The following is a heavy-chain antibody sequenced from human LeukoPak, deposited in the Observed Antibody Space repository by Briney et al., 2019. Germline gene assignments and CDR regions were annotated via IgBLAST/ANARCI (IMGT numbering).Heavy chain of an antibody. D-gene: IGHD2-8*01. V-gene: IGHV3-30*03. Sequence: GGSLRLSCAASGFTFSSHSMTWVRQAPGKGLEWVAVISDDGRHNYYADSVKGRFTISRDNSKSTLYLQMNSLRDDDSAAYFCARVYLERLTAGYFDHWGQGTQVTVSP. J-gene: IGHJ4*02. CDR3: ARVYLERLTAGYFDH. CDR2: ISDDGRHN. CDR1: GFTFSSHS.